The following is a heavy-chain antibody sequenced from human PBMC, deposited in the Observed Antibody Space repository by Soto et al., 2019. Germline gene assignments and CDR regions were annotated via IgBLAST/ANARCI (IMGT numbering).Heavy chain of an antibody. V-gene: IGHV3-23*01. CDR1: GFTFSSYA. CDR2: ISGSGSST. D-gene: IGHD2-8*01. Sequence: EVQLSESGGGLVQPGGSLRLSCAASGFTFSSYAMSWVRQAPGKGLEWVSGISGSGSSTYYADSVKGRFTISRDNSKKTLYLQMNSLRAEDTAIYYCAKDPKSTIRFNWFDPWGQETLVTVSS. J-gene: IGHJ5*02. CDR3: AKDPKSTIRFNWFDP.